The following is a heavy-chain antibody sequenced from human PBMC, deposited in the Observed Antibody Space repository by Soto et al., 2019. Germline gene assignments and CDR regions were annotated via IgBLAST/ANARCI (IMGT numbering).Heavy chain of an antibody. CDR3: ARGLGVNYDYVWRSYRYTPLDF. Sequence: PSETLSLTCAVSGGSISSSHWWSWVRQPPGKGLEWVGEIYHSGSTNYNPSLKSRVTISVDKSKNQFSLKLSSVTAADTAVYYCARGLGVNYDYVWRSYRYTPLDFWGQGILVTVSS. V-gene: IGHV4-4*02. J-gene: IGHJ4*02. CDR1: GGSISSSHW. D-gene: IGHD3-16*02. CDR2: IYHSGST.